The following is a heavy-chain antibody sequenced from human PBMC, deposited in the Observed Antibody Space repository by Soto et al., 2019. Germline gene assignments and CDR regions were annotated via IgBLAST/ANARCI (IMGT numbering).Heavy chain of an antibody. J-gene: IGHJ6*02. CDR3: ATLAYSSGLHYYYYGMDV. V-gene: IGHV5-10-1*01. CDR1: GYSFTRYW. Sequence: PGEALKISCKGSGYSFTRYWISWVRQMPGKGLEWMGRIDPSDSYTNYSPSFQGHVTISADKSISTAYLQWSSLKASDTAMYYCATLAYSSGLHYYYYGMDVWGQGTTVTVSS. D-gene: IGHD6-19*01. CDR2: IDPSDSYT.